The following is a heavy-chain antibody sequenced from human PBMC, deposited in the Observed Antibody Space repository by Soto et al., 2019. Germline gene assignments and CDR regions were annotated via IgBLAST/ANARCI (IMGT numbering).Heavy chain of an antibody. D-gene: IGHD4-17*01. J-gene: IGHJ2*01. V-gene: IGHV2-26*01. CDR3: ARSSYGDYVDWYFDL. CDR1: GFSLSNARMG. CDR2: IFSNDEK. Sequence: QVTLKESGPVLVNPTETLTLTCTVSGFSLSNARMGVSWIRQPPGKALEWLAHIFSNDEKSYSTSLKSRLTISKDTSKSQVVLTMTNMDPVDTATYYCARSSYGDYVDWYFDLWGRGTLVTVSS.